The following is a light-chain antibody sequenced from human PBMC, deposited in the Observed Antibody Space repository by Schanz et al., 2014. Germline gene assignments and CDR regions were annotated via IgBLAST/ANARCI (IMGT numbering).Light chain of an antibody. CDR3: CSYAGSPYV. CDR2: EVT. V-gene: IGLV2-8*01. Sequence: QSALTQPPSASGSPGQSVTISCTGTSSDIGNYNYVSWYQQHPGQAPKLVIYEVTKRPSGVPDRFSGSKSGNTASLTVSELQAEDEADYYCCSYAGSPYVFGTGTKLTVL. J-gene: IGLJ1*01. CDR1: SSDIGNYNY.